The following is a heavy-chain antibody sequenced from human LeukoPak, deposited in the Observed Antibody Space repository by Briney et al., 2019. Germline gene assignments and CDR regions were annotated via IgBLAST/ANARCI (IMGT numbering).Heavy chain of an antibody. V-gene: IGHV3-9*01. D-gene: IGHD3-10*01. J-gene: IGHJ4*02. CDR1: GFTFSSYA. CDR3: AKADSHYYFGSGSAFDY. Sequence: GGSLRLSCAASGFTFSSYAMSWVRQAPGKGLEWVSGINWNSGNIAYADSVKGRFTISRDNAKNSLYLRMNSLRAEDTAFYYCAKADSHYYFGSGSAFDYWGQGTLVTVAS. CDR2: INWNSGNI.